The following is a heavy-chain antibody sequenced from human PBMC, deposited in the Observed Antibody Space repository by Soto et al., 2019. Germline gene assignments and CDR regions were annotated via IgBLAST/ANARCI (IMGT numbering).Heavy chain of an antibody. CDR3: ARDFESPGYYDFWSGYFSTYGMDV. Sequence: GGSLRLSCAASGFTFSSYGMHWVRQAPGKGLEWVAVIWYDGSNKYYADSVKGRFTISRDNSKNTLYLQMNSLRAEDTAVYYCARDFESPGYYDFWSGYFSTYGMDVWGQGTTVTVS. D-gene: IGHD3-3*01. CDR2: IWYDGSNK. V-gene: IGHV3-33*01. CDR1: GFTFSSYG. J-gene: IGHJ6*02.